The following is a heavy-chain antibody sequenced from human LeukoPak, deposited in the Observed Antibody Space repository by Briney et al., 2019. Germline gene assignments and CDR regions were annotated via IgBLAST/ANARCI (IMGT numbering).Heavy chain of an antibody. CDR3: AKDPTHYRVWDYYETIGLSY. CDR1: GFTFSSYG. Sequence: GGSLRLSCAASGFTFSSYGMSWVRQAPGKGLEWVSAISGSGGSTYYADSVKGRFTISRDNSKNTLYLQMNSLRAEDTAVYYCAKDPTHYRVWDYYETIGLSYWGQGTLVTVSS. CDR2: ISGSGGST. J-gene: IGHJ4*02. D-gene: IGHD3-22*01. V-gene: IGHV3-23*01.